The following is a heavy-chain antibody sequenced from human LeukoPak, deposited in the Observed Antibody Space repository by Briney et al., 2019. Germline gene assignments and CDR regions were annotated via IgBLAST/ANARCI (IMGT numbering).Heavy chain of an antibody. CDR3: AKDPTHYRVWDYYETIGLSY. CDR1: GFTFSSYG. Sequence: GGSLRLSCAASGFTFSSYGMSWVRQAPGKGLEWVSAISGSGGSTYYADSVKGRFTISRDNSKNTLYLQMNSLRAEDTAVYYCAKDPTHYRVWDYYETIGLSYWGQGTLVTVSS. CDR2: ISGSGGST. J-gene: IGHJ4*02. D-gene: IGHD3-22*01. V-gene: IGHV3-23*01.